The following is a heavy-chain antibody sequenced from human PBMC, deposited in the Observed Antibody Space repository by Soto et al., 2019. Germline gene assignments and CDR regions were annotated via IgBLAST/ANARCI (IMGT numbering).Heavy chain of an antibody. J-gene: IGHJ4*02. CDR1: GFSLSTSGVG. V-gene: IGHV2-5*02. CDR2: LYWDDDK. D-gene: IGHD7-27*01. Sequence: QITLKESGPTLVKPTQTLTLTCTFSGFSLSTSGVGVGWIRQPPGKALEWLAFLYWDDDKRYSPSLKSRLTITKDTPKTQVLLTMTNMDPGDTATYYCARTSVNWGSRGLVDYWGQGTLVTVAS. CDR3: ARTSVNWGSRGLVDY.